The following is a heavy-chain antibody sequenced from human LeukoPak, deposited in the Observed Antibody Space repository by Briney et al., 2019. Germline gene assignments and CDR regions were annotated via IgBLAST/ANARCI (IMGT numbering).Heavy chain of an antibody. D-gene: IGHD3-22*01. CDR1: GYSFTSYS. Sequence: GESLKISCKGSGYSFTSYSIGWVRQMPGKGLEWMGIIYPGDSDTRYSPSFQGQVTISADKSISTAYLQWSSLKASDTAMYYCARLVDYYDSSGYHGWFDPWGQGTLVTVSS. CDR2: IYPGDSDT. J-gene: IGHJ5*02. V-gene: IGHV5-51*01. CDR3: ARLVDYYDSSGYHGWFDP.